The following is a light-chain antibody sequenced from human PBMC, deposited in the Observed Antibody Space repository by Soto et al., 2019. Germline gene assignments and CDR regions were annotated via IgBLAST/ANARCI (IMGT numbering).Light chain of an antibody. J-gene: IGKJ2*01. CDR3: QPSGSSPYT. CDR2: RAS. Sequence: EIVLTQSPGTLSLSPGERDTLSCRARQSVSSSYLAWYQQKPGQAPRLLIYRASSRATGIPDRFSGSGSGTDFTLTISRFEDDHLEVYYCQPSGSSPYTFCQGTKLEIK. V-gene: IGKV3-20*01. CDR1: QSVSSSY.